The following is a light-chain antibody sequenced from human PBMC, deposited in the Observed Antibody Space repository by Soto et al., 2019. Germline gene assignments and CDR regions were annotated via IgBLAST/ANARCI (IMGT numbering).Light chain of an antibody. V-gene: IGKV1-39*01. CDR1: QSISSY. J-gene: IGKJ3*01. CDR2: AAS. Sequence: DIQMTQSPSSLSASVGDRVTITCRASQSISSYLNWYQQKPGKAPNLLIYAASTLQSGVPSRFSGSGSGTDFTLTIRSQQPEDFATYYCQQYYSHPQTFGQGTIVDIK. CDR3: QQYYSHPQT.